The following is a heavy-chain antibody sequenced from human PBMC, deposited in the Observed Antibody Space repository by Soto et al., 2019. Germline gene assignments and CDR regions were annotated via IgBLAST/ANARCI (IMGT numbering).Heavy chain of an antibody. J-gene: IGHJ5*02. CDR2: IFSNDER. Sequence: QVTLKESGPVLVKHTETLTLTCTVSGFSLSNAGMGVSWIRQPPGKAPEWLAHIFSNDERRFSTSLKNRLTISKDTSNSQVVLIMTNMDPVDTGTYYCAQTEDGGRSRTPAGWFDAWGQGTLVTVSS. CDR3: AQTEDGGRSRTPAGWFDA. D-gene: IGHD2-15*01. CDR1: GFSLSNAGMG. V-gene: IGHV2-26*01.